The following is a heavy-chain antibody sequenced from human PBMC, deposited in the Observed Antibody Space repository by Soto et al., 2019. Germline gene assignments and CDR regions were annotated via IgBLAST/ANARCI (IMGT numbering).Heavy chain of an antibody. D-gene: IGHD3-10*01. CDR2: IYYSGST. CDR1: GGSISSSSYY. CDR3: ARHSEVRGVIQYYFDY. Sequence: QLQLQESGPGLVKPSETLSLTCTVSGGSISSSSYYWGWIRQPPGKGLEWIGSIYYSGSTYYNPSLKSRVTISGDTSKNQFSLKLSSVTAADTAVYYCARHSEVRGVIQYYFDYWGQGTLVTVSS. V-gene: IGHV4-39*01. J-gene: IGHJ4*02.